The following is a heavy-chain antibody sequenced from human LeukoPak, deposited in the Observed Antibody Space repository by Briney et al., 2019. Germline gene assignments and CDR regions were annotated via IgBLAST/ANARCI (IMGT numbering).Heavy chain of an antibody. D-gene: IGHD3-3*01. CDR1: GFTFSSYA. J-gene: IGHJ4*02. CDR3: AKPLWSGYYNFDY. CDR2: ISGSGGST. V-gene: IGHV3-23*01. Sequence: GGSLRLSSAASGFTFSSYAMSWVRQAPGKGLEWVSAISGSGGSTYYADSVKGRFTISRDNSKNTLYLQMNSLRAEDTAVYYCAKPLWSGYYNFDYWGQGTLVTVSS.